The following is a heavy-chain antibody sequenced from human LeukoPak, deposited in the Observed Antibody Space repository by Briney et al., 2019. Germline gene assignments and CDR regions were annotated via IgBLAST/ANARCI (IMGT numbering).Heavy chain of an antibody. V-gene: IGHV3-74*01. CDR3: ARGGYSLDN. CDR2: INTDGSRI. D-gene: IGHD4-11*01. CDR1: GFTFSNYW. J-gene: IGHJ4*02. Sequence: GGSLRLSCAASGFTFSNYWMHWVRQAPGKGLVWVSRINTDGSRITYADSVKGRFTISRDNAMNTVYLQMNSLRAEDTAVYYCARGGYSLDNWGQGTLVTVSS.